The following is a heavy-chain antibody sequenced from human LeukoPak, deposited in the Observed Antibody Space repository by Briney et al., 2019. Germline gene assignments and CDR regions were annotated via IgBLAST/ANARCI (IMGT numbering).Heavy chain of an antibody. V-gene: IGHV6-1*01. J-gene: IGHJ5*02. CDR3: ARQASRRFDP. Sequence: SQTLSLTCAISGDSVSSNSVAWNWFRQSPSRGLEWLGRTYYTSKWNNDYAESVQSRVAVNPDTSKNQFSLYLNSVTLEDTAVYYCARQASRRFDPWGQGTLVTVSS. CDR1: GDSVSSNSVA. CDR2: TYYTSKWNN.